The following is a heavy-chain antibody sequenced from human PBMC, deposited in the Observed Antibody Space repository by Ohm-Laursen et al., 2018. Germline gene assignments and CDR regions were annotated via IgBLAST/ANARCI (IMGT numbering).Heavy chain of an antibody. D-gene: IGHD3-3*01. CDR3: ASEGVVISPDTFDV. J-gene: IGHJ3*01. CDR1: GFILISYE. Sequence: SLRLSCAASGFILISYEMNWVRQAPGKGLEWVSYISNRGSTSYAESVRGRFTIPRDNTKNSLYLQMNSLRADDTAVYYCASEGVVISPDTFDVWGQGTMVTVSS. V-gene: IGHV3-48*03. CDR2: ISNRGST.